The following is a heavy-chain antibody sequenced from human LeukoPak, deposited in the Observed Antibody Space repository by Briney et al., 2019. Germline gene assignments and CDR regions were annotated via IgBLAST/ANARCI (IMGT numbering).Heavy chain of an antibody. CDR1: GGPISSYY. CDR2: IYYSGST. D-gene: IGHD5-24*01. CDR3: ARTPGGWVQYDFYYYYYMDV. J-gene: IGHJ6*03. V-gene: IGHV4-59*01. Sequence: SETLSLXCTVSGGPISSYYWSWIRQPPGKGLEWIGYIYYSGSTNYNPSLKSRVTISVDTSKNQFSLKLSSVTAADTAVYYCARTPGGWVQYDFYYYYYMDVWGKGTTVTVSS.